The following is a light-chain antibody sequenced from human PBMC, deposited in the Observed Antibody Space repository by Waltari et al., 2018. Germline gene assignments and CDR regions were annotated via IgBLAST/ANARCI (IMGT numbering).Light chain of an antibody. J-gene: IGLJ2*01. CDR3: SSYAGSNNYVV. Sequence: QSALTQPPSASGSPGQSATISCTGTSSDIGGYNYASWYQQHPGKAPKLMIYEVNKRPSGVPDRFSGSKSGNTASLTVSGLQAEDEADYYCSSYAGSNNYVVFGGGTKLTVL. CDR2: EVN. CDR1: SSDIGGYNY. V-gene: IGLV2-8*01.